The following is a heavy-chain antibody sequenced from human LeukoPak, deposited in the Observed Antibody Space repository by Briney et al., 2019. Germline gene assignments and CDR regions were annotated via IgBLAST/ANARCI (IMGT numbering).Heavy chain of an antibody. Sequence: PGGSLRLSCAASGFTFSSYAMHWVRQAPGKGLEWVAVISYDGSNKYYADSVKGRFTISRDNSKNTLYLQMNSLRAEDTAVYYCAKDVVSGWYWGYFDYWGQGTLVTVSS. J-gene: IGHJ4*02. CDR2: ISYDGSNK. CDR1: GFTFSSYA. V-gene: IGHV3-30-3*01. CDR3: AKDVVSGWYWGYFDY. D-gene: IGHD6-19*01.